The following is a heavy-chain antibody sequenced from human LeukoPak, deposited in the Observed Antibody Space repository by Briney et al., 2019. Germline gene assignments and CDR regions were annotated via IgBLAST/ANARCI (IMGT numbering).Heavy chain of an antibody. CDR2: IYYSGST. CDR1: GGSISSGGYY. V-gene: IGHV4-31*03. Sequence: PSETLSLTCTVSGGSISSGGYYWSWIRQHPGKGLEWIGYIYYSGSTYYNPSLKSRVTISVDTSKNQFSLKLSSVTAAGTAVYYCAGITYYYDSSGYPIDYWGQGTLVTVSS. D-gene: IGHD3-22*01. J-gene: IGHJ4*02. CDR3: AGITYYYDSSGYPIDY.